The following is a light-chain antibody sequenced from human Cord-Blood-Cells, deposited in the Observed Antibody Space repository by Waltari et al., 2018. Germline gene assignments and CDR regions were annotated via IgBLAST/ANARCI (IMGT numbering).Light chain of an antibody. CDR1: QSVSSN. J-gene: IGKJ4*01. CDR2: GAS. Sequence: EIVMTQSPATLSVSPGERATLSCRASQSVSSNLAWYQQKPSQAPRLLIYGASTRATGIPARFSGSGSGTEFTLTISSLQSEDFAVYYCQQYNNWPPLTF. V-gene: IGKV3-15*01. CDR3: QQYNNWPPLT.